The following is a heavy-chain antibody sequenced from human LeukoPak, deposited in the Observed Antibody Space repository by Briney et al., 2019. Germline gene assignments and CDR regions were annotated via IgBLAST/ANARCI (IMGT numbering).Heavy chain of an antibody. CDR1: GYTFTSYG. J-gene: IGHJ6*03. CDR2: ISAYNGNT. D-gene: IGHD5-18*01. CDR3: ARVDVDTDVEYYMDV. V-gene: IGHV1-18*01. Sequence: GASVKVSCKASGYTFTSYGISWVRQAPGQGPEWMGWISAYNGNTNYAQKLQGRVTMTTDTSTSTAYMELRSLRSDDTAVYYCARVDVDTDVEYYMDVWGKGTTVTVS.